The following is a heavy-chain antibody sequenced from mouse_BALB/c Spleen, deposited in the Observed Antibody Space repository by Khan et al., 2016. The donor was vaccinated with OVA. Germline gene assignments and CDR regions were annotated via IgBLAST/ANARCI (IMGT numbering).Heavy chain of an antibody. D-gene: IGHD1-1*01. CDR2: IIPHIGDT. Sequence: VQLQQSGPELVKPGASVKISCKASGYSFTGYFMSWVMQSPGKSLEWIGRIIPHIGDTLYNQKFKGKATLTVDESSSTAHMALRSLASEDSEVYYCTRSYGRDFDYWGQGTPLTVSS. CDR1: GYSFTGYF. J-gene: IGHJ2*01. V-gene: IGHV1-20*02. CDR3: TRSYGRDFDY.